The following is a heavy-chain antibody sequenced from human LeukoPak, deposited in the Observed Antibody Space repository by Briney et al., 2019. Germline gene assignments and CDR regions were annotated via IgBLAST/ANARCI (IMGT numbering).Heavy chain of an antibody. CDR3: ARDVNYYDSSGYYSSFDY. CDR1: GFTFSSCW. D-gene: IGHD3-22*01. V-gene: IGHV3-7*03. Sequence: GGSLRLSCAASGFTFSSCWMSWVRQAPGKGLEWVANIKQDGSEKYYVDSVKGRFTISRDNAKNSLSLQMDSLRAEDTALYYCARDVNYYDSSGYYSSFDYWGQGTLVTVSS. J-gene: IGHJ4*02. CDR2: IKQDGSEK.